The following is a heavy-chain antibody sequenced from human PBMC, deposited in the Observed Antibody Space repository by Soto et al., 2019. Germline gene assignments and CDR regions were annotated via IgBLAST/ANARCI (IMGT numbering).Heavy chain of an antibody. J-gene: IGHJ2*01. V-gene: IGHV4-31*03. CDR2: IYYSGST. CDR3: ARAPKLLWFGEVLWYFDL. D-gene: IGHD3-10*01. CDR1: GGSISSGGYY. Sequence: QVQLQESGPGLVKPSQTLSLTCTVSGGSISSGGYYWSWIRQHPGKGLEWIGYIYYSGSTYYKPSLKSRVTLSVDTSKNQFSLKLSAVTAADTAVYYCARAPKLLWFGEVLWYFDLWGRGTLVTVSS.